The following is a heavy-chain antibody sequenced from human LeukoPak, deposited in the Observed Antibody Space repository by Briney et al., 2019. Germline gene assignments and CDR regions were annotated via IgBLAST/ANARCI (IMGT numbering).Heavy chain of an antibody. J-gene: IGHJ4*02. CDR3: AKDAEDSSGYYYGVDY. Sequence: GGSLRLSCAASGFTFSSYAMSWVRQAPGKGLEWVSAISGSGGSTYYADSVKGRFTISRDNSKNTLYLQMNSLRAEDTAVYYCAKDAEDSSGYYYGVDYWGRGTLVTVSS. V-gene: IGHV3-23*01. CDR1: GFTFSSYA. D-gene: IGHD3-22*01. CDR2: ISGSGGST.